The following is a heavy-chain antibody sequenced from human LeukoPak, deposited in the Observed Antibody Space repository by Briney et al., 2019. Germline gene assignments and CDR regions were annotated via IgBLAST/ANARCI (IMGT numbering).Heavy chain of an antibody. V-gene: IGHV3-23*01. D-gene: IGHD2-2*01. J-gene: IGHJ4*02. CDR2: ISGSGGGT. CDR1: GFTFSSYA. CDR3: AKGGKVVPAAIDY. Sequence: GGSPRLSCAASGFTFSSYAMSWVRQAPGKGLEWVSAISGSGGGTYYADSVKGRFTISRDNSKNTLYLQMNSLRAEDTAVYYCAKGGKVVPAAIDYWGQGTLVTVSS.